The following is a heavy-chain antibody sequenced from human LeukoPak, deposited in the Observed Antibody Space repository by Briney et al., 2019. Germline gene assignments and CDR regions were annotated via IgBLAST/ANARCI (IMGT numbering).Heavy chain of an antibody. CDR1: GFTVSSNY. J-gene: IGHJ4*02. D-gene: IGHD3-22*01. CDR2: IYSGGST. CDR3: YSMIVVEIRVINDY. Sequence: GGSLGLSCAVSGFTVSSNYMSWVRQAPGKGLEWVSVIYSGGSTYYADSVKGRFTISRDNSKNTLYLQMNSLRAEDTAVYYCYSMIVVEIRVINDYWGQGTLVTVSS. V-gene: IGHV3-66*01.